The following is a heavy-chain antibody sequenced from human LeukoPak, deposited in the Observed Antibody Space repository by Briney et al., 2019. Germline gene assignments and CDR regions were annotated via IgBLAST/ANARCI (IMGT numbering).Heavy chain of an antibody. V-gene: IGHV1-2*02. D-gene: IGHD1-1*01. CDR2: INPNSGGT. Sequence: GSSVKVSCKASGGTFSSYAISWVRQAPGQGLEWMGWINPNSGGTNYAQKFQGRVTVTRDTSISTAYMELSSLRSDDTAVYYCARGLRTGTTGVWGQGTLVTVSS. J-gene: IGHJ4*02. CDR3: ARGLRTGTTGV. CDR1: GGTFSSYA.